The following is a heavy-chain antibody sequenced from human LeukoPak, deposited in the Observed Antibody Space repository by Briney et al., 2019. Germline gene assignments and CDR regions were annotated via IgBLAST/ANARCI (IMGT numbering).Heavy chain of an antibody. CDR3: AKDRNKWNDDRRYYFDY. CDR2: IKNDGAVK. J-gene: IGHJ4*02. V-gene: IGHV3-7*03. Sequence: PGGSLRLSCAASGFTFSYHWMTWVRQAPGKGLEWVANIKNDGAVKNYVDSVKGRFTISRDNAKNSLYLQMNSLRAEDTAIYYCAKDRNKWNDDRRYYFDYWGQGTLVTASS. CDR1: GFTFSYHW. D-gene: IGHD1-20*01.